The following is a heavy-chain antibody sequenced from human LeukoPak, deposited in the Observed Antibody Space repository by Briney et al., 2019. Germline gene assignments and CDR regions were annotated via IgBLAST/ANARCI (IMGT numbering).Heavy chain of an antibody. CDR2: IYYSGST. CDR1: GGSISSYH. Sequence: SETLSLTCTVSGGSISSYHWSWIRQPPGKGLEWIGYIYYSGSTNYNPSLKSRVTISLDTSKNQFSLKVSSATAADTAVYYCARHSSGYLSYFDYWGQGTLVPVSS. J-gene: IGHJ4*02. D-gene: IGHD3-22*01. V-gene: IGHV4-59*08. CDR3: ARHSSGYLSYFDY.